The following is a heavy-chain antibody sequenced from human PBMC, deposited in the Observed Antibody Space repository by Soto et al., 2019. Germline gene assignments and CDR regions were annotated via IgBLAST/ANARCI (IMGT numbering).Heavy chain of an antibody. Sequence: EVQLVESGGGLVQPGGSLRLSCAASGFTFSSYWMSWVRQAPGKGLEWVANIKQDGSEKYYVDSVKGRFTISRDNAKNSLYLQMNSLRAEDTAVYYCARDRSSMDRAEYFQHWGQGTLVTVSS. V-gene: IGHV3-7*04. J-gene: IGHJ1*01. D-gene: IGHD2-2*03. CDR2: IKQDGSEK. CDR1: GFTFSSYW. CDR3: ARDRSSMDRAEYFQH.